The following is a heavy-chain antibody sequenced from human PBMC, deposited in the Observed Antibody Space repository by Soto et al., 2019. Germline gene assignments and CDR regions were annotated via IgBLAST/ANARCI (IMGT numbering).Heavy chain of an antibody. Sequence: GGSLRLSCAASGFTLRDHYMSWVRQAPGKGLEWISYISRGGIDIFYADSVKGRFTISRDSATNSLYLQMNSLGPEDTAVYYCAKGNDRGNYHYYFMDVWGKGTTVTVSS. CDR1: GFTLRDHY. J-gene: IGHJ6*03. CDR2: ISRGGIDI. D-gene: IGHD1-1*01. CDR3: AKGNDRGNYHYYFMDV. V-gene: IGHV3-11*01.